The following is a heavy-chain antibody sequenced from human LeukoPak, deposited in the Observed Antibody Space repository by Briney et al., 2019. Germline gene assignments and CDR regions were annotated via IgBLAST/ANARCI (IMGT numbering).Heavy chain of an antibody. Sequence: SETLSLTCTVSGGSISSSSYYWGWIRQPPGKGLEWIGSIYYSGSTYYNPSLKSRVTISVDTSKNQFSLKLSSVTAADTAVYYCARGSSSWYDAFDIWGQGTMVTVSS. J-gene: IGHJ3*02. V-gene: IGHV4-39*07. D-gene: IGHD6-13*01. CDR3: ARGSSSWYDAFDI. CDR1: GGSISSSSYY. CDR2: IYYSGST.